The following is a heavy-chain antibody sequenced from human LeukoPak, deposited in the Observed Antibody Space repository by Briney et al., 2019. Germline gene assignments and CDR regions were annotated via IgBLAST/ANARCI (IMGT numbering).Heavy chain of an antibody. CDR3: ARGPEYSSSSGDY. J-gene: IGHJ4*02. V-gene: IGHV1-69*04. CDR1: GGTFSSYA. D-gene: IGHD6-6*01. CDR2: IIPILGIA. Sequence: ASVKVSCKASGGTFSSYAISWVRQAPGQGLEWMGRIIPILGIANYAQKFQGRVTITADKSTSTAYMELSSLRSEDTAVYYCARGPEYSSSSGDYWGQGTLVTVSS.